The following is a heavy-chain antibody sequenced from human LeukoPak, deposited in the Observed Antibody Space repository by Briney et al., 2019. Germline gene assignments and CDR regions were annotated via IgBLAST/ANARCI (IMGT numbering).Heavy chain of an antibody. CDR3: AKLEYSSSSFNYYYMDV. Sequence: SETLSLTCTVSGASISNYYWSWIRQPPGKGLEWIGYIYTSGSTNYNPSLKSRVTISVDTSKNQFSLKLSSVTAADTAVYYCAKLEYSSSSFNYYYMDVWGKGTTVTVSS. J-gene: IGHJ6*03. CDR1: GASISNYY. CDR2: IYTSGST. V-gene: IGHV4-4*09. D-gene: IGHD6-6*01.